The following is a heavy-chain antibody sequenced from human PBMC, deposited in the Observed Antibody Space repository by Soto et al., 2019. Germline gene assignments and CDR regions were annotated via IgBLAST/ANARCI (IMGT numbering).Heavy chain of an antibody. CDR1: GYSFTSYW. V-gene: IGHV5-51*01. J-gene: IGHJ6*02. CDR3: ARFLYYYDSSGYYRTNYYYYGMDV. D-gene: IGHD3-22*01. Sequence: PGESLKISCKGSGYSFTSYWIGWVRQMPGKGLEWMGIIYPGDSDTRYSPSFQGQVTISADKSISTAYLQWSSLKASDTAMYYCARFLYYYDSSGYYRTNYYYYGMDVWGQETTVTVSS. CDR2: IYPGDSDT.